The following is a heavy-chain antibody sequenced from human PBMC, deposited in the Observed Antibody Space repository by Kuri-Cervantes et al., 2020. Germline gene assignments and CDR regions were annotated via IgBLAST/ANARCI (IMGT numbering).Heavy chain of an antibody. CDR1: GYTFINYY. V-gene: IGHV1-2*06. CDR3: ARGGVVAP. D-gene: IGHD2-15*01. CDR2: INPNSGGT. Sequence: ASVKVSCKASGYTFINYYVHWVRQAPGQELGWMGRINPNSGGTNYAQKFQGRVTMTRDTSISTAYMELSRLRSDDTAVYYCARGGVVAPWGQGTLVTVSS. J-gene: IGHJ5*02.